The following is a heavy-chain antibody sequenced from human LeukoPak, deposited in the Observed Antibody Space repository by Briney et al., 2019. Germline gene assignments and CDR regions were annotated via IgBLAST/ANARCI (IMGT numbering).Heavy chain of an antibody. V-gene: IGHV1-2*02. CDR1: GYTFTGYY. D-gene: IGHD3-16*01. Sequence: PMASVKVSCKASGYTFTGYYMHWVRQAPGQGLEWMGWINPNSGGTNYAQKFQGRVTMTRDTSTSTAYMELSGLRLDDTAVYYCARGAVRFGDYWGQGTLVTVSA. CDR2: INPNSGGT. CDR3: ARGAVRFGDY. J-gene: IGHJ4*02.